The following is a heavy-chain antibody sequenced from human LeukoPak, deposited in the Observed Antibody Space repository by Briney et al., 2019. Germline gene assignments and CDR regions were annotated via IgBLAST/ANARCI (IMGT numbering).Heavy chain of an antibody. CDR3: AGGGIRDTALDY. CDR1: GYTFTSYD. D-gene: IGHD3-3*02. CDR2: MNPNSGNT. V-gene: IGHV1-8*01. Sequence: GASVKVSCKASGYTFTSYDINWVRQATGQGLEWMGWMNPNSGNTGYAQKFQGRVTMTRNTSISTAYMELSSLRSEDTAVYFCAGGGIRDTALDYWGQGTLVTVSS. J-gene: IGHJ4*02.